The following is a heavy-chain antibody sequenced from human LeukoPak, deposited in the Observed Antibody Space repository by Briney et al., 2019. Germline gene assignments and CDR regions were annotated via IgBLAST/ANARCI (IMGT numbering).Heavy chain of an antibody. J-gene: IGHJ6*03. CDR1: GGSFDTYY. CDR3: ARRWNYGIYYYIDV. CDR2: INPGGRI. V-gene: IGHV4-34*01. Sequence: SETLSLTCAVYGGSFDTYYWSWIRQSPGRGLEWIGEINPGGRINYNTSLMSRVTISIDTSKKQFSLNLSSVTAADTAVYYCARRWNYGIYYYIDVWGTGTTVTVSS. D-gene: IGHD1-7*01.